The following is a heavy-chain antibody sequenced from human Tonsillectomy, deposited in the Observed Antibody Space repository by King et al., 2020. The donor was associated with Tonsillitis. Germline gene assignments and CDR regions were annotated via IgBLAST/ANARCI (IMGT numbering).Heavy chain of an antibody. CDR3: VQGVGSGWLLWYDVMGV. D-gene: IGHD3-3*01. CDR1: GFTFSTFT. J-gene: IGHJ6*02. Sequence: VQLVESGGGVVQPGRSLRVSCAASGFTFSTFTMHWVRQAPGKGLEWVALISHDGSDKYYADSVKGRFTTSRDNSKNTLSLQMNSLRAEDTAVYYCVQGVGSGWLLWYDVMGVWGQGTTVTVSS. CDR2: ISHDGSDK. V-gene: IGHV3-30*04.